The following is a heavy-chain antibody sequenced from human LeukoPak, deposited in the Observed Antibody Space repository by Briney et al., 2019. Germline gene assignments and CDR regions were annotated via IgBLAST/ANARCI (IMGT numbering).Heavy chain of an antibody. Sequence: ASVKVSCKASGYTFTSYGISWVRQAPGQGLEWMGWISAYNGNANYAQKLQGRVTMTTDTSTSTAYMELRSLRSDDTAVYYCAGGNSLTPEFSDYWAREPWSPSPQ. V-gene: IGHV1-18*01. CDR2: ISAYNGNA. CDR1: GYTFTSYG. D-gene: IGHD1-14*01. J-gene: IGHJ4*02. CDR3: AGGNSLTPEFSDY.